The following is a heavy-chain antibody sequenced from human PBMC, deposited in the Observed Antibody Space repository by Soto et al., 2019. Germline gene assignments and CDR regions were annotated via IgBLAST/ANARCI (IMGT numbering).Heavy chain of an antibody. CDR3: AKMRGYSNYDYYYDMDV. Sequence: GRSLRLSCTASGFTFSNYWMHWVRKAPGKGLEWVSAISGSGGSTYYADSVKGRFTISRDNSKNTLYLQMNSLRAEDTAVYYCAKMRGYSNYDYYYDMDVWGKGTTVTVSS. D-gene: IGHD4-4*01. CDR2: ISGSGGST. CDR1: GFTFSNYW. V-gene: IGHV3-23*01. J-gene: IGHJ6*03.